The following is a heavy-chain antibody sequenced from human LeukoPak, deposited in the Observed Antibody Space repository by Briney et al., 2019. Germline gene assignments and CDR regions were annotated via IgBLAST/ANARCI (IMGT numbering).Heavy chain of an antibody. Sequence: SVKVSCKASGGTFSSYAISWVRQAPGQGLEWMGGIIPIFGTANYAQKFQGRVTITADKSTSTAYMELSSLRSEDTAVYYCAREGTHATGIFDYWGQGTLVTVSS. D-gene: IGHD6-13*01. V-gene: IGHV1-69*06. CDR2: IIPIFGTA. J-gene: IGHJ4*02. CDR3: AREGTHATGIFDY. CDR1: GGTFSSYA.